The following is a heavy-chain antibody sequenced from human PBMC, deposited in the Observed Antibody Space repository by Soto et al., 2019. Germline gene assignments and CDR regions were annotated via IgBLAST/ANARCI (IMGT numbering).Heavy chain of an antibody. V-gene: IGHV3-23*01. CDR1: GFTFISYA. J-gene: IGHJ3*02. CDR2: ISGSGGST. Sequence: EVQLLESGGGLVQPGGSLRLSCAASGFTFISYAMSWVRQAPGKGLEWVSAISGSGGSTYYADSVKGRFTISRDNSKNTLYLQMNSLRAEDTAVYYCAKDQITIFGVVIPPMDAFDIWGQGTMVTVSS. CDR3: AKDQITIFGVVIPPMDAFDI. D-gene: IGHD3-3*01.